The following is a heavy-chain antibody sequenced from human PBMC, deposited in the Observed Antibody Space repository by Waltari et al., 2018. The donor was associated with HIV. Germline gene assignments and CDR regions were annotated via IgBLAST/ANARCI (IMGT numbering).Heavy chain of an antibody. Sequence: EAQLVASGGGLVKPGGSLRLSCEASGFPFSSYTTNWVRQAPGKGLEWVSSISSSSSYIFYADSVKGRFSISRDNAKNSLYLQMNSLGAEDTAVYYCARVYGSGSIDYWGQGTLVTVSS. D-gene: IGHD6-19*01. J-gene: IGHJ4*02. CDR3: ARVYGSGSIDY. CDR2: ISSSSSYI. V-gene: IGHV3-21*01. CDR1: GFPFSSYT.